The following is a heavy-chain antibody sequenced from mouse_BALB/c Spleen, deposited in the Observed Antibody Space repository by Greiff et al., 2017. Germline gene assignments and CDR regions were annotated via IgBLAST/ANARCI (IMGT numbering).Heavy chain of an antibody. J-gene: IGHJ1*01. V-gene: IGHV1-5*01. D-gene: IGHD1-1*02. CDR1: GYTFTSYW. CDR3: TRGGGNPLYWYFDV. Sequence: EVQGVESGTVLARPGASVKMSCKASGYTFTSYWMHWVKQRPGQGLEWIGAIYPGNSDTSYNQKFKGKAKLTAVTSTSTAYMELSSLTNEDSAVYYCTRGGGNPLYWYFDVWGAGTTVTVSS. CDR2: IYPGNSDT.